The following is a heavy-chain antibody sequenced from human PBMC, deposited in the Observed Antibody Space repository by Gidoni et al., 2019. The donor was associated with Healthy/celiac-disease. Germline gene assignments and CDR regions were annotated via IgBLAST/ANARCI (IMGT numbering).Heavy chain of an antibody. CDR1: GFTFKSYA. Sequence: QVTLVASGGGVVQPGRSLRLACAAPGFTFKSYAMHWVRQAPGKGLEWVAVISYDGSNKYYADSVKGRFTISRDNSKNTLYLQMNSLRAEDTAVYYCARTKGSYFAFDIWGQGTMVTVSS. CDR2: ISYDGSNK. V-gene: IGHV3-30-3*01. D-gene: IGHD3-10*01. J-gene: IGHJ3*02. CDR3: ARTKGSYFAFDI.